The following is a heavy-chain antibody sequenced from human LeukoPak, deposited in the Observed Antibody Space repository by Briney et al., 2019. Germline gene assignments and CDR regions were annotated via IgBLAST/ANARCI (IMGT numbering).Heavy chain of an antibody. V-gene: IGHV3-74*01. CDR1: GFTFSSYW. Sequence: PGGSLRLSCAASGFTFSSYWMHWVRQAPGKGLVWVSRINSDGSSTSYADSVKGRFTISRDNAKNSLYLQMNSLRAEDTAVYYCAKEGDFWSGGHYYYYMDVWGKGTTVTVSS. J-gene: IGHJ6*03. CDR2: INSDGSST. D-gene: IGHD3-3*01. CDR3: AKEGDFWSGGHYYYYMDV.